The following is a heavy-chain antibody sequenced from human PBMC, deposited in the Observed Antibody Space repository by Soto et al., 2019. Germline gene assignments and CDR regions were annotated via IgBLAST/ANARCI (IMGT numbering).Heavy chain of an antibody. D-gene: IGHD3-22*01. J-gene: IGHJ3*02. Sequence: ASVKVSCKASGGTFSSYAISWVRQAPGQGLEWMGGIIPIFGTANYAQKFQGRVTITADESTSTAYMELSSLRSEDTAVYYCARVSQKYYYDSSGYLRSRAFDICDQGTMVTVSS. CDR3: ARVSQKYYYDSSGYLRSRAFDI. V-gene: IGHV1-69*13. CDR1: GGTFSSYA. CDR2: IIPIFGTA.